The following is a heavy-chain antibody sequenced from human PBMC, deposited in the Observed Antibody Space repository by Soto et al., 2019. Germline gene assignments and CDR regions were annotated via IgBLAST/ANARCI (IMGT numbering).Heavy chain of an antibody. CDR3: AKGADYYYDSSGYYLFDY. J-gene: IGHJ4*02. CDR2: ISGSGGST. CDR1: GFTFSSYA. V-gene: IGHV3-23*01. Sequence: GGSLRLSCAASGFTFSSYAMSWVRQAPGKGLEWVSAISGSGGSTYYADSVKGRFTISRDNSKNTLYLQMNSLRAEDTAVYYCAKGADYYYDSSGYYLFDYWGQGTLVTVSS. D-gene: IGHD3-22*01.